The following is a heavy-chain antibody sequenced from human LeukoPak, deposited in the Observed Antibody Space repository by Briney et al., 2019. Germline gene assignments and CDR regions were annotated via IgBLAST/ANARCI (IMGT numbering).Heavy chain of an antibody. CDR1: GFTFSTYA. CDR3: LGYCSGGSCYSGGY. D-gene: IGHD2-15*01. CDR2: ITPGGDT. Sequence: GSLRLSCAASGFTFSTYALGWVRRAPGKGLEWVSVITPGGDTYYADSVKGRFTISRDNSKSTQLLQMNSLRAEDTALYYCLGYCSGGSCYSGGYWGQGTLVTVSS. V-gene: IGHV3-23*01. J-gene: IGHJ4*02.